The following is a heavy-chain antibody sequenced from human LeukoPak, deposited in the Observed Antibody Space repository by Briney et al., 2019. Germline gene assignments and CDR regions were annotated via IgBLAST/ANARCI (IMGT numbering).Heavy chain of an antibody. J-gene: IGHJ6*02. D-gene: IGHD3-10*01. V-gene: IGHV3-30-3*01. CDR3: AREPGSERYGMDV. CDR1: GFTFSSYA. Sequence: GRSLRLSCAASGFTFSSYAIHWVRQAPGKGLEWVAVISYDGSNKYYADSVKGRFTISRDNSKNTLYLQMNSLRAEDTAVYYCAREPGSERYGMDVWGQGTTVTVSS. CDR2: ISYDGSNK.